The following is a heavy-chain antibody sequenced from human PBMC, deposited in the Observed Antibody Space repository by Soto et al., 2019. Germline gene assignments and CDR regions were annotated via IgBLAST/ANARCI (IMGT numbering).Heavy chain of an antibody. CDR3: ARGDHDFWSGYPNWFDP. CDR2: IYYSGST. CDR1: GGSISSYY. Sequence: PLETLSLTCTVSGGSISSYYWSWIRQPPGKGLEWIGYIYYSGSTNYNPSLKSRVTISVDTSKNQFSLKLSSVTAADTAVYYCARGDHDFWSGYPNWFDPWGQGTLVTVSS. V-gene: IGHV4-59*01. J-gene: IGHJ5*02. D-gene: IGHD3-3*01.